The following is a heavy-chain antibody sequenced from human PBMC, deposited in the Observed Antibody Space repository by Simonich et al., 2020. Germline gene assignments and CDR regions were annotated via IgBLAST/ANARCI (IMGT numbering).Heavy chain of an antibody. CDR1: GFTVSSNY. V-gene: IGHV3-53*01. CDR3: ARWTATGYYFDY. CDR2: IYGGGST. J-gene: IGHJ4*02. Sequence: EVQLVESGGGLIQPGGSLRLSCAASGFTVSSNYMSWVRQAPGEGLEWVSVIYGGGSTYYADSVKGRFTISRDNSKNTLYLQINSLRAEDTAVYYCARWTATGYYFDYWGQGTLVTVSS. D-gene: IGHD1-1*01.